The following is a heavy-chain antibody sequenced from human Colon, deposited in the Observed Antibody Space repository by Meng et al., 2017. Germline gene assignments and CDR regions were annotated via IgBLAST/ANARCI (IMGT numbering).Heavy chain of an antibody. CDR1: CSLSNNYY. Sequence: HVQLQESGRGLLKPSETLSVICTVLCSLSNNYYWTWIRQYTGKGLEWIGYIYYSGSTNYNPSLKCRVTISVDTSKNQFSLKLRSVTSADTAVYYCARGGAWLQAFDYWGQRTLVTVSS. V-gene: IGHV4-59*01. CDR2: IYYSGST. D-gene: IGHD5-24*01. J-gene: IGHJ4*02. CDR3: ARGGAWLQAFDY.